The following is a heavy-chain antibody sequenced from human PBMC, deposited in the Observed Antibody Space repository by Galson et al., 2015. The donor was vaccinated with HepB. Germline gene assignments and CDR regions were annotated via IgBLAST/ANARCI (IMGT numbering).Heavy chain of an antibody. V-gene: IGHV3-11*01. CDR1: GFSFTGNY. J-gene: IGHJ4*02. D-gene: IGHD2-15*01. CDR3: ARASIAVQTSSLWY. CDR2: ISCSGTTT. Sequence: SLRLSCATSGFSFTGNYMSWLRQAPGKGLEWISYISCSGTTTYYADSVKGRFTISRDNAKRSVSLHMRGLRAEDTAVYYCARASIAVQTSSLWYWGQGTLVTVSS.